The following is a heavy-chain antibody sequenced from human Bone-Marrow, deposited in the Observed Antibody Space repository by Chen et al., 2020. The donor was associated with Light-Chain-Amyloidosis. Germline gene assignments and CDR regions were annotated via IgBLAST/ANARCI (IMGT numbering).Heavy chain of an antibody. D-gene: IGHD5-18*01. V-gene: IGHV1-2*07. CDR1: GYTFTDFH. J-gene: IGHJ4*02. CDR3: AKAAVDKPMGRYIWDF. Sequence: QVQLAQSGAEVKKPGASVKVSCKTSGYTFTDFHIHWLRQAPGQGLEWVGWFNPKTLAKNYLHRYKERVIMTGDTSTSTAHMELTGLTSDDTAVYYCAKAAVDKPMGRYIWDFWGQGTLVTVSS. CDR2: FNPKTLAK.